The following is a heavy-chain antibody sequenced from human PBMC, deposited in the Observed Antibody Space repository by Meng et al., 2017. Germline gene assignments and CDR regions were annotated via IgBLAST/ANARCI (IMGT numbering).Heavy chain of an antibody. CDR1: GYTFNSYA. J-gene: IGHJ5*02. V-gene: IGHV7-4-1*02. CDR3: ARLVAGTFGQLFDP. CDR2: INTTTGTP. Sequence: QVQLVQSGCQLKRPGASGKVSCKASGYTFNSYAMNWVRQAPGQGLEWMGWINTTTGTPTYAQGFTGRFVFSLDTSVSTAYLQISSLKAEDTAVYYCARLVAGTFGQLFDPWGQGTLVTVSS. D-gene: IGHD2-15*01.